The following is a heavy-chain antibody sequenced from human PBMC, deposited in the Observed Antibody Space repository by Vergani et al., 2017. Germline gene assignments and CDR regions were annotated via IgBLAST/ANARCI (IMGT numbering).Heavy chain of an antibody. CDR1: GFTLSSYG. D-gene: IGHD4-17*01. CDR2: ISYDGSNK. J-gene: IGHJ6*03. CDR3: AKDVTTEVYHMDV. V-gene: IGHV3-30*18. Sequence: QVQLVESGGGVVQPGRSLRLSCAASGFTLSSYGIHWVRQAPGKGLEWVAVISYDGSNKDYADSVKGRFTISRDKSKNTLYLQMNSLRGEDTAVYYGAKDVTTEVYHMDVWGKGTTVTVSS.